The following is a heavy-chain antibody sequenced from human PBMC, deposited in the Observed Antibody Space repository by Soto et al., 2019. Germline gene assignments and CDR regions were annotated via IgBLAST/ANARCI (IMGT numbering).Heavy chain of an antibody. J-gene: IGHJ4*02. CDR3: ARGRTWGARDFDY. D-gene: IGHD3-16*01. CDR2: ISDYNGHT. Sequence: VQLVQSGGEVKRPGASVRVSCKASGYSFNTYAISWVRQAPGQGLEWMGWISDYNGHTDYAQKFQGRVTMTTDTSTNTVSMELRGLTSDDTAVYYCARGRTWGARDFDYWGQGTLVTVSS. V-gene: IGHV1-18*01. CDR1: GYSFNTYA.